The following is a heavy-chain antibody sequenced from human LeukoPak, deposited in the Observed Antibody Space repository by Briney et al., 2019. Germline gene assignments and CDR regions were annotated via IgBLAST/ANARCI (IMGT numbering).Heavy chain of an antibody. V-gene: IGHV1-24*01. CDR2: FDPEDGET. J-gene: IGHJ4*02. Sequence: GASVKVSCKVSGYTLTELSMHWVRQAPGKGLEWMGGFDPEDGETIYAQKFQGRVTMTGDTSTDTAYMELSSLRSEDTAVYYCATDRFLPAPGSYDFWSGYFYWSQGTLVTVSS. CDR1: GYTLTELS. CDR3: ATDRFLPAPGSYDFWSGYFY. D-gene: IGHD3-3*01.